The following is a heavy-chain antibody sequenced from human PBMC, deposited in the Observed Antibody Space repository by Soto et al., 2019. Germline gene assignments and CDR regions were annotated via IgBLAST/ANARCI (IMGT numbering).Heavy chain of an antibody. J-gene: IGHJ4*02. Sequence: SSETLSLTCTVSGGYVSSSSYYWGWVRQPPGKGLEWIGSVYYSGSTYYNPSLESRVTISVDKSKNRVSLNLTSLTAADTAIYYCARANWYSEYWGQGTLVTVSS. D-gene: IGHD7-27*01. CDR1: GGYVSSSSYY. CDR2: VYYSGST. CDR3: ARANWYSEY. V-gene: IGHV4-39*07.